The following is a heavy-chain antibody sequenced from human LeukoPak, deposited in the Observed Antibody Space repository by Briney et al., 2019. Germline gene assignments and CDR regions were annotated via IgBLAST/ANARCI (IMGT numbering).Heavy chain of an antibody. CDR3: ARVLDDSSGYWFYYGVDV. CDR2: INAYNGNT. V-gene: IGHV1-18*01. CDR1: GYTFTSYG. Sequence: ASVKVSCKASGYTFTSYGISWVRQAPGQGLEWMGWINAYNGNTNYAQKLQGRVTMTTDTSTSTAYMELRSLRSDDTAVYYCARVLDDSSGYWFYYGVDVWGQGTTVTVSS. J-gene: IGHJ6*02. D-gene: IGHD3-22*01.